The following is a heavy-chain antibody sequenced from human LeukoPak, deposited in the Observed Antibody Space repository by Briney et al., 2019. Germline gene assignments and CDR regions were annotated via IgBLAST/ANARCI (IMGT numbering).Heavy chain of an antibody. Sequence: GGSLRLSCAASGFTFSSYEMNWVRQAPGKGLEWISYISSSGSTIHYADSVKGRFTISRDNAKNSLYLQMNSLRAEDTAVYYCARGGFDWLLFNYYYYMDVWGKGTTVTVSS. CDR3: ARGGFDWLLFNYYYYMDV. J-gene: IGHJ6*03. CDR1: GFTFSSYE. D-gene: IGHD3-9*01. CDR2: ISSSGSTI. V-gene: IGHV3-48*03.